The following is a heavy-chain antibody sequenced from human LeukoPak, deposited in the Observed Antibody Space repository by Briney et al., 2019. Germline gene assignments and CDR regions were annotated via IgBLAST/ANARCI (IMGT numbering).Heavy chain of an antibody. D-gene: IGHD1-14*01. CDR1: LDSTTSNF. CDR2: IHRSGSP. J-gene: IGHJ4*02. V-gene: IGHV4-4*02. Sequence: SETLSLTCTVSLDSTTSNFWSWVRQPPGKGLEWIGEIHRSGSPNYNPSLQSRVTISVDRSRNQIVLELSSVTAADTAVYYCAREILGGFNPGAYWGQGILVTVSS. CDR3: AREILGGFNPGAY.